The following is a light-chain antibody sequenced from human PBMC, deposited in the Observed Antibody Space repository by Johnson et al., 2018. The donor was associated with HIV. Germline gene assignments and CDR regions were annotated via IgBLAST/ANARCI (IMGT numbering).Light chain of an antibody. V-gene: IGLV1-51*02. CDR2: ENN. CDR1: SSNIGNNY. Sequence: QSVLTQPPSVSAAPGQKVTISCSGSSSNIGNNYVSWYQQLPGTAPKLLIYENNKRPSGIPDRFSGSKSGTSATLGITGLQTGDEADYYCGACDTSLSAGDVVGTVTKVTVL. J-gene: IGLJ1*01. CDR3: GACDTSLSAGDV.